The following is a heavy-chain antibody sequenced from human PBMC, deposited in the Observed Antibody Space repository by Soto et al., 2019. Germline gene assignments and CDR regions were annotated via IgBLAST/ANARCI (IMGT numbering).Heavy chain of an antibody. CDR3: ASTTISDYYYGMDV. V-gene: IGHV3-30-3*01. CDR2: ISYDGSNK. CDR1: GFTFSSYA. J-gene: IGHJ6*02. D-gene: IGHD3-3*01. Sequence: QAGGSLRLSCAASGFTFSSYAMHWVRQAPGKGLEWVAVISYDGSNKYYADSVKGRFTISRDNSKNTLYLQMNSLRAEDTAVYYCASTTISDYYYGMDVWGQGTTVTVSS.